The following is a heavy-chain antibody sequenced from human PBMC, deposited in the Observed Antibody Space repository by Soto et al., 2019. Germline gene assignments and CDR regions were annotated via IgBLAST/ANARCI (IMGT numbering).Heavy chain of an antibody. CDR2: IYYSGST. Sequence: SETLSLTCTVSGGSVSSGSYYWSWIRQPPGKGLEWIGYIYYSGSTNYNPSLKSRVTISVDTSKNQFSLKLSPVTAADTAVYYCARVYGGNQKIDYWGQGTLVTVSS. CDR1: GGSVSSGSYY. J-gene: IGHJ4*02. V-gene: IGHV4-61*01. CDR3: ARVYGGNQKIDY. D-gene: IGHD4-17*01.